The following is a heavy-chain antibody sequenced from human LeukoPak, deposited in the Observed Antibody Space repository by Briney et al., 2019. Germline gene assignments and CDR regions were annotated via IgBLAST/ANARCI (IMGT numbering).Heavy chain of an antibody. Sequence: QTLSCAASGFTLDVYDMLWARHVPGGGRVWVLDINWNSANIGYVDSVKGRFTISRDNAKHSLYLQMDRLRPEDTALYFCARVRCNSFSCPARPIDYWGQGTLVTVSS. V-gene: IGHV3-9*01. CDR2: INWNSANI. CDR3: ARVRCNSFSCPARPIDY. D-gene: IGHD2-2*01. J-gene: IGHJ4*02. CDR1: GFTLDVYD.